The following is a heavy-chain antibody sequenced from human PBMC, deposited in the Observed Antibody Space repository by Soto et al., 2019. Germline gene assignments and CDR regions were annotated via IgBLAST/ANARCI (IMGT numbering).Heavy chain of an antibody. CDR2: IYWDDDK. J-gene: IGHJ1*01. D-gene: IGHD4-17*01. CDR1: GFSLSTSGVG. V-gene: IGHV2-5*02. Sequence: SGPTLVNPTQTLTLTCTFSGFSLSTSGVGVGWIRQPPGKALEWLALIYWDDDKRYSPSLKSRLTITKDTSKNQVVLTMTNVDPVDTATYFCAHRGGTTVTTGFQNWGQGTLVTVSS. CDR3: AHRGGTTVTTGFQN.